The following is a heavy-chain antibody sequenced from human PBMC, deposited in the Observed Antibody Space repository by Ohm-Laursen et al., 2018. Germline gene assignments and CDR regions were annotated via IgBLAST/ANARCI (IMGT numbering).Heavy chain of an antibody. D-gene: IGHD6-13*01. CDR1: GASISSYY. J-gene: IGHJ3*01. CDR2: FYHSGVT. CDR3: ASSQSSSWYHAFDV. V-gene: IGHV4-4*08. Sequence: GTLSLTCSVSGASISSYYWTWIRQPPGKGLEWIGHFYHSGVTNNNPSFKSRVTISIDTSKNQVSLNLNSVTAADTAVYYCASSQSSSWYHAFDVWGQGTMVTVSS.